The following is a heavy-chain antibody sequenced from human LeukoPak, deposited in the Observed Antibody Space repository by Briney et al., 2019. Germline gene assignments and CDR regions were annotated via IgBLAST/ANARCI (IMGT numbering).Heavy chain of an antibody. CDR1: GGSISSSSYY. V-gene: IGHV4-39*07. CDR2: IYYSGGT. Sequence: SETLSLTCTVSGGSISSSSYYWGWLRQPPGKGLEWIGSIYYSGGTYYNPSLKSRVTISVDTSKNQFSLKLSSVTAADTAVYYCARGGWFDPWGQGTLVTVSS. J-gene: IGHJ5*02. CDR3: ARGGWFDP.